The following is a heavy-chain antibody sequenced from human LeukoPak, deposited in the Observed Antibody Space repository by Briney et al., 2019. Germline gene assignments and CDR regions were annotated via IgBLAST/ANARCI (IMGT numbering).Heavy chain of an antibody. D-gene: IGHD6-19*01. CDR2: IEKDGSEI. Sequence: GGSLRLSCAASGFTFSNDWMNWVRQAPGKGMEWVAIIEKDGSEILYVDSVKGRFTISRDNAKNSLYLQMNSLRAEDTAVYYCAAGAGWLIDWWGQGTLVTVSS. J-gene: IGHJ4*02. CDR3: AAGAGWLIDW. V-gene: IGHV3-7*01. CDR1: GFTFSNDW.